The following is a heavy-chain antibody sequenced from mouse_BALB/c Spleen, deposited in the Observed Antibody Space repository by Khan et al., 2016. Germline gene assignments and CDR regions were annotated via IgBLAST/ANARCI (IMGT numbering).Heavy chain of an antibody. CDR3: ARDLLWDAMDY. D-gene: IGHD2-1*01. J-gene: IGHJ4*01. Sequence: VQLQQSGPELVKPGASVTVSCKASGYAFTSYNMYWVKQTLGKSLEWIGYIDPYNGDPTYNQKFKGKATFTVDKSSSTAYLHLNSHTSEDSAVYYCARDLLWDAMDYWGQGTSVTVSS. V-gene: IGHV1S135*01. CDR2: IDPYNGDP. CDR1: GYAFTSYN.